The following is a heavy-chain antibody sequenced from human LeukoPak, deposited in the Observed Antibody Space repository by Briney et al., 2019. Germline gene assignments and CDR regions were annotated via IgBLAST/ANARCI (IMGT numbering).Heavy chain of an antibody. J-gene: IGHJ4*02. CDR3: AATVTTGVDY. D-gene: IGHD4-17*01. Sequence: GGSLRLSCAASGFTFSSYSMNWVRQAPGKGLEWVSSISSSSSYIYYADSVKGRFTISRDNAKNSLYLQMNSLRAEDTTVYYCAATVTTGVDYWGQGTLVTVSS. V-gene: IGHV3-21*01. CDR1: GFTFSSYS. CDR2: ISSSSSYI.